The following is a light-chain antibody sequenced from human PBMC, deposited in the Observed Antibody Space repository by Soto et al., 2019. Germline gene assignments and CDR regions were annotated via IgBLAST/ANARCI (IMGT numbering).Light chain of an antibody. V-gene: IGKV3-15*01. CDR3: QQYNNWPPLT. CDR2: GAS. CDR1: QSVSGN. J-gene: IGKJ2*01. Sequence: EIVMTQSPATLSVSPGESATLSCRASQSVSGNLAWYQQKPGQAPRLLIYGASFSATGVPARFSGSGSGTEFTLTISGLQSEDFAVFYCQQYNNWPPLTFGQGTKLEIK.